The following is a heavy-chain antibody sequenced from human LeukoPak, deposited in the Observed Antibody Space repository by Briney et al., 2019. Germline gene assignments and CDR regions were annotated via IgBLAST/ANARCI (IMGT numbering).Heavy chain of an antibody. Sequence: SVKVSCKASGGTFSSYAISWVRQAPGQGLEWMGGIIPIFGTANYAQKFQGRVTITADESTSTAYMELSSLRSEDTAVYYRAGGPPRCGGDCYPSSNWGQGTLVTVSS. J-gene: IGHJ4*02. CDR3: AGGPPRCGGDCYPSSN. V-gene: IGHV1-69*13. D-gene: IGHD2-21*02. CDR1: GGTFSSYA. CDR2: IIPIFGTA.